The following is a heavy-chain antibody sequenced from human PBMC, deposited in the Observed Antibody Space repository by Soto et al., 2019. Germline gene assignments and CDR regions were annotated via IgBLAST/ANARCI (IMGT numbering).Heavy chain of an antibody. V-gene: IGHV3-23*01. CDR1: GFTFNNYA. CDR2: ISGTGDAT. Sequence: EVQLLESGGGLVQPGESLRLSCAVSGFTFNNYAMSWVRQAPGKGLEWVSIISGTGDATYYADSVKGRFTISRDNSKNTLFLQMNSLGAEDPAIYYLSKLGSSKNLDNLGQGTLVTVSS. J-gene: IGHJ4*02. D-gene: IGHD3-16*01. CDR3: SKLGSSKNLDN.